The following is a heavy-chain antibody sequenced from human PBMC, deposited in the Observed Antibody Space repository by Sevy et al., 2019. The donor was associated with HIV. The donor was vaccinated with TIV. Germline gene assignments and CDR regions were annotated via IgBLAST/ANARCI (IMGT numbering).Heavy chain of an antibody. CDR2: ISAGGGST. CDR1: GFTLRNYV. J-gene: IGHJ5*02. Sequence: WGSLRLSCAASGFTLRNYVMSWVRQAPGKGLEWVSTISAGGGSTYYADSVKGRFTISRDNSRDTLDLQMNSLRADDTAVYYCARETTSGYLPWGQGTLVTVSS. CDR3: ARETTSGYLP. D-gene: IGHD3-3*01. V-gene: IGHV3-23*01.